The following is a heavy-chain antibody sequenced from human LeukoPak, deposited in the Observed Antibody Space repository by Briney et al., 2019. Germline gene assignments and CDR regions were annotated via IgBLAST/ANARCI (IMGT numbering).Heavy chain of an antibody. D-gene: IGHD2-8*02. V-gene: IGHV3-30*02. Sequence: GGSLRLSCTASGFTFGDYAMSWFRQAPGKGLEWVAFIRYDGSNKYYADSVKGRFTISRDNSKDTLYLQMNSLRAEDTAVYYCAKDRWGNECYFDYWGQGTLVTVSS. J-gene: IGHJ4*02. CDR2: IRYDGSNK. CDR3: AKDRWGNECYFDY. CDR1: GFTFGDYA.